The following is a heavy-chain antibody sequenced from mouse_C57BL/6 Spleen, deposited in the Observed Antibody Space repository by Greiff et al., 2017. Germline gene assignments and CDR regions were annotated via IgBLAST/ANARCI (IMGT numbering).Heavy chain of an antibody. Sequence: QVQLQQPGAELVKPGASVKLSCKASGYTFTSYWMPWVKQRPGQGLEWIGMIHPNSGSTNYNEKLKSKATLTVDKSSSTAYMQLSSLTSEDSAVYYCARSGDYDYFDYWGQGTTLTVSS. J-gene: IGHJ2*01. CDR1: GYTFTSYW. CDR3: ARSGDYDYFDY. V-gene: IGHV1-64*01. CDR2: IHPNSGST. D-gene: IGHD2-4*01.